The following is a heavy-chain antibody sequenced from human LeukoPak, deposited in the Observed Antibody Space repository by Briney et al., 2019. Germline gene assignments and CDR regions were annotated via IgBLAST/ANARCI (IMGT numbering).Heavy chain of an antibody. CDR3: AREGENYGDYGSYFDY. V-gene: IGHV1-18*04. CDR2: ISAYNGNT. CDR1: GYTFTSYY. D-gene: IGHD4-17*01. J-gene: IGHJ4*02. Sequence: ASVKVSCKASGYTFTSYYMHWVRQAPGQGLEWMGWISAYNGNTNYAQKFQGRVTITADESTSTAYMGLSSLRSEDTAVYYCAREGENYGDYGSYFDYWGQGTLVTVSS.